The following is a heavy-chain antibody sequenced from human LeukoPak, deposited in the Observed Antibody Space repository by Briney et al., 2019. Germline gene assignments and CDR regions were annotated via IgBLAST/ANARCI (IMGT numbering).Heavy chain of an antibody. CDR1: DNAFTSYG. Sequence: ASVKVSCKASDNAFTSYGVTWVRQPPGQGLEWMGWISAYNGNTNYAQKLQGRVTMTTDTSTSTAYMELSSLRSEDTAVYYCAARTYYYDSSGSSFDYWGQGTLVTVSS. J-gene: IGHJ4*02. CDR3: AARTYYYDSSGSSFDY. D-gene: IGHD3-22*01. V-gene: IGHV1-18*01. CDR2: ISAYNGNT.